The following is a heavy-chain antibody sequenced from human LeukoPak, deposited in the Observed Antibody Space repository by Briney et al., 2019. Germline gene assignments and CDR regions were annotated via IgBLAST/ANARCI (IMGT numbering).Heavy chain of an antibody. J-gene: IGHJ5*02. CDR1: GFTFSSYA. CDR2: ISGSGGST. CDR3: AKWKYCSSTSCYLRSHWFDP. V-gene: IGHV3-23*01. D-gene: IGHD2-2*01. Sequence: PGGSLRLSCAASGFTFSSYAMSWVRQAPGKGLEWVSAISGSGGSTYYADSVKGRFTISRDNSKNTLYLQMNSLRAEDTAVYYCAKWKYCSSTSCYLRSHWFDPWGQGTLVTVSS.